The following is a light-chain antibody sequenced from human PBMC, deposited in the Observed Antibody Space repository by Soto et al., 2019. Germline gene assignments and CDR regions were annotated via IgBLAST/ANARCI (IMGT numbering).Light chain of an antibody. V-gene: IGLV2-11*01. Sequence: QSALTQPRSVSGSPGQSVTISCTGTSSDVGGYNYVSWYQQHPGKAPKLIIYDVSKRPSGVPDRFSGSKSGNTASLTISGLQAEDEADYYCCSYAGSYPSVFGGGTKLTVL. CDR1: SSDVGGYNY. CDR2: DVS. J-gene: IGLJ2*01. CDR3: CSYAGSYPSV.